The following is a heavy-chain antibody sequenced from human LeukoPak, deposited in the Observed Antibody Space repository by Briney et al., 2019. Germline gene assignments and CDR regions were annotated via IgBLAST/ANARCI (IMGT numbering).Heavy chain of an antibody. V-gene: IGHV4-59*01. D-gene: IGHD4-17*01. J-gene: IGHJ6*03. CDR2: IYYSGST. Sequence: SETLSLTCTVSGGSISSYYWSWIRQPPGKGLEWIGYIYYSGSTNYNPSLKSRVTISVDTSKNQFSLKLSSVTAADTAVYYCARGNYGDYVPVYYYYYYYMDVWGKGTTVTISS. CDR1: GGSISSYY. CDR3: ARGNYGDYVPVYYYYYYYMDV.